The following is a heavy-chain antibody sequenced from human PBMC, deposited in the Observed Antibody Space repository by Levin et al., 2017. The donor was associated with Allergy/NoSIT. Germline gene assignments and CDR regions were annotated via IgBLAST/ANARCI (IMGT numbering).Heavy chain of an antibody. CDR1: GGTFRNSA. Sequence: SVKVSCKASGGTFRNSAIIWVRQAPGQGLEWMGGIIPMFGTANYAQKFQGRVTINADESTSTAYMELSSLRSEDTAVYYCAREPLVYCAGDCYSGYLDYWGQGTLVTVSS. CDR3: AREPLVYCAGDCYSGYLDY. D-gene: IGHD2-21*02. CDR2: IIPMFGTA. V-gene: IGHV1-69*13. J-gene: IGHJ4*02.